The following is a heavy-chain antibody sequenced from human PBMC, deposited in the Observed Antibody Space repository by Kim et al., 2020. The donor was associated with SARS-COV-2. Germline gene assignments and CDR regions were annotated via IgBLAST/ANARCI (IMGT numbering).Heavy chain of an antibody. V-gene: IGHV1-24*01. CDR1: GHTLTDLS. CDR2: FDPENVER. CDR3: ATVFAALVVLPPTKPDAYDI. J-gene: IGHJ3*02. D-gene: IGHD2-2*02. Sequence: ASVKVSCKVSGHTLTDLSMHWVRQAPGKGLEWMGGFDPENVERIYGEKFQGRVTMTEDTSRDTAYMELRSLRSEDTAVYYCATVFAALVVLPPTKPDAYDIWGQGTKVTVSS.